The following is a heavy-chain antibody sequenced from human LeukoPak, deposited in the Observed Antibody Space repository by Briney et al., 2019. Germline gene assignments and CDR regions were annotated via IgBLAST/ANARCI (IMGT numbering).Heavy chain of an antibody. CDR3: ARRRSGYYYYYYMDV. D-gene: IGHD3-10*01. J-gene: IGHJ6*03. CDR2: INTNTGNP. V-gene: IGHV7-4-1*02. CDR1: GYTFTSYA. Sequence: ASVKVSCKAYGYTFTSYAMNWVRQAPGQGLEWMGWINTNTGNPTYAQGFTGRFVFSLDTSVSTAYLQISSLKAEDTAVYYCARRRSGYYYYYYMDVWGKGTTVTVSS.